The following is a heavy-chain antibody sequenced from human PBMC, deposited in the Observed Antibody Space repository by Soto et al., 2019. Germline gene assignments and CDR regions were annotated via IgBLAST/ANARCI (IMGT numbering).Heavy chain of an antibody. J-gene: IGHJ6*02. CDR1: GDSISSAGYY. D-gene: IGHD6-13*01. CDR3: ASSNIAAAGFYYYGMDV. V-gene: IGHV4-31*03. CDR2: NYYSGIS. Sequence: SETLSLTCTISGDSISSAGYYWTWIRLNPGKDLEWIGYNYYSGISYYNPSFKSRVTISVDTSKNQFSLMLSSVTAADTAVYYCASSNIAAAGFYYYGMDVWGRGTTVT.